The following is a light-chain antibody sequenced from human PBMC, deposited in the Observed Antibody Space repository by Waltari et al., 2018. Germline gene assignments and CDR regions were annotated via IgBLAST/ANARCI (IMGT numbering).Light chain of an antibody. CDR1: QSLVHTDGNTY. CDR2: NVN. CDR3: MQGTYWPYT. Sequence: DVLMTHSPLSLPVTLGQPASIPCRSSQSLVHTDGNTYLNWFHQRPGQSPRRLIYNVNNRDSGVPDRFSGSGSGTVFTLKISRVEAEDVGIYYCMQGTYWPYTFGQGTKLEIK. J-gene: IGKJ2*01. V-gene: IGKV2-30*02.